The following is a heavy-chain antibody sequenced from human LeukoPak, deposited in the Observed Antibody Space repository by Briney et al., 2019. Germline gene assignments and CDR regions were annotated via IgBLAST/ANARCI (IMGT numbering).Heavy chain of an antibody. CDR2: ISYDGSNK. CDR3: AKIENQRGFDY. V-gene: IGHV3-30-3*02. Sequence: SGGGVVQPGRSLRLSCAASGFTFSSYAMHWVRQAPGKGLEWVAVISYDGSNKYYADSVKGRFTISRDNSKNTLYLQMNSLRAEDTAVYYCAKIENQRGFDYWGQGTLVTVSS. J-gene: IGHJ4*02. CDR1: GFTFSSYA. D-gene: IGHD1-14*01.